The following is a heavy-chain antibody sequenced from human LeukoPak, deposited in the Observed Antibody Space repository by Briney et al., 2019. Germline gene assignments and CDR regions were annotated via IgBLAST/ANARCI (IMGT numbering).Heavy chain of an antibody. D-gene: IGHD5-18*01. Sequence: ASVKVSCKASGYTFTSYYMHWVRQAPGQGLERMGIINPSGGSTSYAQKFQGRVTMTRDTSTSTVYMELSSLRSEDTAVYYCARDIRGMWIQLWLNYWYFDLWGRGTLVTVSS. CDR3: ARDIRGMWIQLWLNYWYFDL. CDR1: GYTFTSYY. V-gene: IGHV1-46*01. CDR2: INPSGGST. J-gene: IGHJ2*01.